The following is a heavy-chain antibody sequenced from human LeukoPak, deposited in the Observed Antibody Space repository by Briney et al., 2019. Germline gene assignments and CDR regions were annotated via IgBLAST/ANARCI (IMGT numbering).Heavy chain of an antibody. Sequence: GGSLRLSCAASGFTVSSNYMSWVRQAPGKGLEWVSGIYSGGSTYYADSVKGRFTISRDNSKDTLYLQMNSLRAEDTAVYYCARDGRFGEFRLWGQGTLVTVSS. J-gene: IGHJ4*02. CDR2: IYSGGST. CDR3: ARDGRFGEFRL. CDR1: GFTVSSNY. V-gene: IGHV3-66*01. D-gene: IGHD3-10*01.